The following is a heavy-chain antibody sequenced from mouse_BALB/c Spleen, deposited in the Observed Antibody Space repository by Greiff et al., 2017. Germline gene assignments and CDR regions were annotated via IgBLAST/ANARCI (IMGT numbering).Heavy chain of an antibody. J-gene: IGHJ3*01. CDR2: IDPANGNT. V-gene: IGHV14-3*02. D-gene: IGHD2-1*01. CDR1: GFNIKDTY. CDR3: ARDYYGNYVGTWFAY. Sequence: VQLKQSGAELVKPGASVKLSCTASGFNIKDTYMHWVKQRPEQGLEWIGRIDPANGNTKYDPKFQGKATITADTSSNTAYLQLSSLTSEDTAVYYCARDYYGNYVGTWFAYWGQGTLVTVSA.